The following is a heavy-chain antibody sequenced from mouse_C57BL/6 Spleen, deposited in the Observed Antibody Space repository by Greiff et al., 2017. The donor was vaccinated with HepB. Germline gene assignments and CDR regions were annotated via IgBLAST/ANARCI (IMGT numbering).Heavy chain of an antibody. CDR1: GFTFSDAW. CDR3: TRDDDYDDFYAMDY. Sequence: EVKLMESGGGLVQPGGSMKLSCAASGFTFSDAWMDWVRQSPEKGLEWVAEIRNKANNHATYYAESVTGRFTISRDDSKSSVYLQMNSLRAEDTGSYYCTRDDDYDDFYAMDYWGQGTSVTVSS. V-gene: IGHV6-6*01. D-gene: IGHD2-4*01. CDR2: IRNKANNHAT. J-gene: IGHJ4*01.